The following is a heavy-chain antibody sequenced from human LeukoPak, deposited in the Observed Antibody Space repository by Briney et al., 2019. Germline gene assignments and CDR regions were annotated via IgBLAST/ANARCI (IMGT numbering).Heavy chain of an antibody. CDR2: INHSGTT. D-gene: IGHD3-3*01. CDR1: GGSISNYY. CDR3: ARVNRATRYDFWSGYQGGFDP. V-gene: IGHV4-34*01. Sequence: SETLSLTCTVSGGSISNYYWSWIRQPPGKGLEWIGEINHSGTTNYNPSLKSRVTISVDTSKNQFSLKLTSVTAADTAVYYCARVNRATRYDFWSGYQGGFDPWGQGTLVTVSS. J-gene: IGHJ5*02.